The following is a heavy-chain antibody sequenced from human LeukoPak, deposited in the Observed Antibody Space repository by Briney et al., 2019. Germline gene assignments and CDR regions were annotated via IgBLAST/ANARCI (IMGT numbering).Heavy chain of an antibody. Sequence: GGSLRLSCAASGFTFSSYGMNWVRQAPGKGLEWVSVIYSGGSTYYADSVKGRFTISRDNSKNTLYLQMNSLRAEDTAVYYCARAPLNYYDSSGYSLDYWGQGTLVTVSS. V-gene: IGHV3-53*01. D-gene: IGHD3-22*01. J-gene: IGHJ4*02. CDR1: GFTFSSYG. CDR2: IYSGGST. CDR3: ARAPLNYYDSSGYSLDY.